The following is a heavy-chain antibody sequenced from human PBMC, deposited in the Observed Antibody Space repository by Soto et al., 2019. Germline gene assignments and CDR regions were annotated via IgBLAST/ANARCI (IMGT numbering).Heavy chain of an antibody. CDR2: IYYSGST. V-gene: IGHV4-31*03. J-gene: IGHJ6*02. CDR1: GGSISSGGYY. CDR3: ARAVDYGGIYYGMDV. D-gene: IGHD4-17*01. Sequence: SETLSLTCTVSGGSISSGGYYWSWIRQHPGKGLEWIGYIYYSGSTYYNPSLKSRVTISVDTSKNQFSLKLSSVTAADTAVYYCARAVDYGGIYYGMDVWGQGTTVTVSS.